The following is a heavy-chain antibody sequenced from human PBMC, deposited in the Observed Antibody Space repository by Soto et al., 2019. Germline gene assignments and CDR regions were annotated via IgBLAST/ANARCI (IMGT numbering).Heavy chain of an antibody. CDR2: ISYDGSNK. V-gene: IGHV3-30*18. D-gene: IGHD2-21*02. Sequence: PGGSLRLSCAASGFTFSSYGMHWFRQAPGKGLEWVAVISYDGSNKYYADSVKGRFTISRDNSKNTLYLQMNSLRAEDTAVYYCAKDWDIVVVTAIRYGMDVWGQGTTVTVSS. J-gene: IGHJ6*02. CDR1: GFTFSSYG. CDR3: AKDWDIVVVTAIRYGMDV.